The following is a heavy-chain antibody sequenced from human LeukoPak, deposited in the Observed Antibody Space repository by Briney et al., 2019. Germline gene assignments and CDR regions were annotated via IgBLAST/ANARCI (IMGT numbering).Heavy chain of an antibody. V-gene: IGHV3-74*01. CDR2: VNGDGSTT. CDR3: ARVSVAGTCFDY. Sequence: QPGGSLRLSCAASGFTFSSYWMHWVRQAPGKGLVWVSRVNGDGSTTTYADSVKGRFTISRDNAKNTLYLQMNSLRAEDTGVYYCARVSVAGTCFDYWGQGTLVTVSS. D-gene: IGHD6-19*01. CDR1: GFTFSSYW. J-gene: IGHJ4*02.